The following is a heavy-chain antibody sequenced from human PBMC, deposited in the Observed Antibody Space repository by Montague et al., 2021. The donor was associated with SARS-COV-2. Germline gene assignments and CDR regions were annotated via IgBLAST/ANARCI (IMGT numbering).Heavy chain of an antibody. J-gene: IGHJ4*02. D-gene: IGHD3-22*01. CDR3: ARVPLKSITMIGNYFDH. CDR2: IYHSGST. CDR1: GGSISSSNW. V-gene: IGHV4-4*02. Sequence: SETLSLTCAVSGGSISSSNWWSWVRQPPGKGLEWTGEIYHSGSTNYNPSLKSRVTISVDKSKNQFSLKLSSVTAADTAVYYCARVPLKSITMIGNYFDHWGQGTLVTVSS.